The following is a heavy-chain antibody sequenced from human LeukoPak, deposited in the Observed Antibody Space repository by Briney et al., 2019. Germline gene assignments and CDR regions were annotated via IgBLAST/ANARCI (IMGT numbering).Heavy chain of an antibody. CDR2: MNPNSGHT. CDR1: GYTFTTYD. Sequence: ASVKVSCKASGYTFTTYDINWVRQATGQGLEWIGWMNPNSGHTGYAQKFQGRITMTEDTSTDTVYMELSSLRSEDTAVYYCVRVPYHGGNWGFDYWGQGTLVTVSS. CDR3: VRVPYHGGNWGFDY. J-gene: IGHJ4*02. V-gene: IGHV1-8*01. D-gene: IGHD4-23*01.